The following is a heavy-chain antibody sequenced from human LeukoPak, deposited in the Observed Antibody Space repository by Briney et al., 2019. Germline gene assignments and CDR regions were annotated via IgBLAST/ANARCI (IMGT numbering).Heavy chain of an antibody. Sequence: ASVKVSCKASGYTFTTHDINWVRQATGQGLEWLGWISPSSGDTGYAQKFQGRVTMTSDSPISTAYMELSSLRSEDTAIYYCVRTPPNWGFDYWGQGTLVTVSS. CDR1: GYTFTTHD. D-gene: IGHD7-27*01. V-gene: IGHV1-8*01. CDR3: VRTPPNWGFDY. CDR2: ISPSSGDT. J-gene: IGHJ4*02.